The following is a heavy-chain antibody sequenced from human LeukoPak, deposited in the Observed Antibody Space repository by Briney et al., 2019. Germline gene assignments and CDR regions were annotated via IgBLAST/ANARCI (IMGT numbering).Heavy chain of an antibody. CDR1: GGSINSFY. CDR2: IHYSGSS. Sequence: SETLSLTCTVSGGSINSFYWSWIRQPPGRGLEWIGYIHYSGSSNYNPSLKSRVTISVDTSKNQFSLRLSSVTAADTAVYYCARGTWYSSSWYPVWGQGTLVTVSS. D-gene: IGHD6-13*01. J-gene: IGHJ4*02. CDR3: ARGTWYSSSWYPV. V-gene: IGHV4-59*01.